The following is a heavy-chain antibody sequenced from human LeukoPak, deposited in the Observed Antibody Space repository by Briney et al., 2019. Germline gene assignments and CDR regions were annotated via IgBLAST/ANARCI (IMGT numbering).Heavy chain of an antibody. CDR2: IYYSVST. J-gene: IGHJ4*02. Sequence: SETLSLTCTVSGGSISSYYWSWIRQPPGKGLEWIGYIYYSVSTNYNPSLKSRVTISVDTSKNQFSLKLSSVTAADTAVYYCASLDTAMVLIYWGQGTLVTVSS. V-gene: IGHV4-59*01. D-gene: IGHD5-18*01. CDR3: ASLDTAMVLIY. CDR1: GGSISSYY.